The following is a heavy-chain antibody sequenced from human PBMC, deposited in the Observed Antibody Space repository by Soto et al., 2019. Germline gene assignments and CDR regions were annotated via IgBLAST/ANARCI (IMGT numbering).Heavy chain of an antibody. CDR2: ISAYNGNT. J-gene: IGHJ4*02. CDR1: GYTFTSYG. V-gene: IGHV1-18*01. CDR3: ARETGGYSSGWYEDY. D-gene: IGHD6-19*01. Sequence: GASVKVSCKSSGYTFTSYGISLFRQTPGQGLEWMGWISAYNGNTNYAQKLQGRVTMTTDTSTSTAYMELRSLRSDDTAVYYCARETGGYSSGWYEDYWGQGTLVTVSS.